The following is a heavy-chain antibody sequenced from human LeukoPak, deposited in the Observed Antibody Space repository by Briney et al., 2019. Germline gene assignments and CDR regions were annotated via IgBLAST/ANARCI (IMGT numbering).Heavy chain of an antibody. Sequence: GASVKVSCKASGYTFTGYYMHWVRQAPGQGLEWMGWINPNSGGTNYAQKFQGRVTMTRDTSISTAYMELGRLRSDDTAVYYCARSITMVRGVITPLCYWGQGTLVTVSS. D-gene: IGHD3-10*01. CDR1: GYTFTGYY. CDR2: INPNSGGT. CDR3: ARSITMVRGVITPLCY. J-gene: IGHJ4*02. V-gene: IGHV1-2*02.